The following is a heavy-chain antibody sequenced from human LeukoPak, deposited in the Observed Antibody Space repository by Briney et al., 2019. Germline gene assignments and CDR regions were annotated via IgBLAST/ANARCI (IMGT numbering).Heavy chain of an antibody. Sequence: SETLSLTCTVSGGSISSSSYYWGWIRQPPGKGLEWIGSIYYSGSTNYNPSLKSRVTISVDTSKNQFSLKLSSVTAADTAVYYCAREDTAMVLGFDYWGQGTLVTVSS. V-gene: IGHV4-39*07. CDR1: GGSISSSSYY. CDR3: AREDTAMVLGFDY. J-gene: IGHJ4*02. CDR2: IYYSGST. D-gene: IGHD5-18*01.